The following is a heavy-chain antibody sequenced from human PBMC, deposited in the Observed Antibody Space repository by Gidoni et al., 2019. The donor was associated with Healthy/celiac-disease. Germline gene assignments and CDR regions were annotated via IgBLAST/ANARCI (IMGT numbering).Heavy chain of an antibody. D-gene: IGHD6-13*01. CDR1: GGSISSSSYY. Sequence: QLQLQESGPGLVKPSETLSLTCTVSGGSISSSSYYWGWSRQPPGKGLEWIGSIYYSGITYYNPSLKSRVTISGDTPKNQFSLKLSSVTAADTAVYYCARPQEHPSIAAAGWDFDYWGQGTLVTVSS. CDR3: ARPQEHPSIAAAGWDFDY. J-gene: IGHJ4*02. V-gene: IGHV4-39*01. CDR2: IYYSGIT.